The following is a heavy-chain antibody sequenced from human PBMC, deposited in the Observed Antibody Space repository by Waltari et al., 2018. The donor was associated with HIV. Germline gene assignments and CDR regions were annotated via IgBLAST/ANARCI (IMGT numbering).Heavy chain of an antibody. CDR1: GFTFSSYS. CDR2: ISSSSSTI. CDR3: ARDRHQLLRYYYYYGMDV. Sequence: EVQLVESGGGLVQPGGSLRLSCAASGFTFSSYSMNWVRQAPGQGLEWVSYISSSSSTIYYADSVKGRFTISRDNAKNSLYLQMNSLRDEDTAVYYCARDRHQLLRYYYYYGMDVWGQGTTVTVSS. V-gene: IGHV3-48*02. J-gene: IGHJ6*02. D-gene: IGHD2-2*01.